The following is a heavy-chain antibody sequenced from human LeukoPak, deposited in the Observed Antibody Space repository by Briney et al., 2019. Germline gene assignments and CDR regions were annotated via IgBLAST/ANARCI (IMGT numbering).Heavy chain of an antibody. Sequence: GASVKVSCKASGYTFTSYGIGWVRQAPGQGLEWMGWISAYNGNTNYAQKLQGRVTMTTDTSTSTAYMELRSLRSDDTAVYYCARGRIKYYYDSSPEFDPWGQGTLVTVSS. CDR3: ARGRIKYYYDSSPEFDP. CDR1: GYTFTSYG. V-gene: IGHV1-18*01. J-gene: IGHJ5*02. D-gene: IGHD3-22*01. CDR2: ISAYNGNT.